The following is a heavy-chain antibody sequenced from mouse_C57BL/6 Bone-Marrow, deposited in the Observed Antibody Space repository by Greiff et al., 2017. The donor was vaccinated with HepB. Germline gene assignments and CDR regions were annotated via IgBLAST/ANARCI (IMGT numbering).Heavy chain of an antibody. CDR3: ARDGGGNYVGNY. CDR1: GYTFTSYW. Sequence: QVQLQQPGAELVKPGASVKMSCKASGYTFTSYWITWVKQRPGQGLEWIGDIYPGSGSTNYNEKFKSKATLTVDTSSSTAYMQLSSLTSEDYAVYYCARDGGGNYVGNYWGQGTTLTVSS. J-gene: IGHJ2*01. V-gene: IGHV1-55*01. CDR2: IYPGSGST. D-gene: IGHD2-1*01.